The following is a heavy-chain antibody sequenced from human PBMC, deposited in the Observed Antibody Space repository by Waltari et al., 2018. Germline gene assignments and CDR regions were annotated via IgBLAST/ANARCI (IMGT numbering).Heavy chain of an antibody. V-gene: IGHV3-9*01. D-gene: IGHD3-10*01. J-gene: IGHJ4*02. Sequence: EVQLVESGGGLVQPGRSLRLSCAASGFTFDDYAMHWVRQTPGKGLEWVSGISWNSGSIGYADSVKGRFTISRDNAKNSLYLQMNSLRAEDTALYYCANGGRGIAFGELSRWGQGTLVTVSS. CDR1: GFTFDDYA. CDR2: ISWNSGSI. CDR3: ANGGRGIAFGELSR.